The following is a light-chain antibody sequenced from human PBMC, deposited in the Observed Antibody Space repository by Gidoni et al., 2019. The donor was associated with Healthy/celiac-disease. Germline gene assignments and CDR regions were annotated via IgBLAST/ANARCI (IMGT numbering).Light chain of an antibody. V-gene: IGKV1-5*01. CDR2: DAS. J-gene: IGKJ1*01. Sequence: DIQMTQSPSTLSASVGDRVTITCRPSQSISSWLAWYQQKPGKAPKLLIYDASSLESGVPSRFSGSGSGTEFTLTISSLQPDDFANYYGHSRWTFGQGTKVEIK. CDR3: HSRWT. CDR1: QSISSW.